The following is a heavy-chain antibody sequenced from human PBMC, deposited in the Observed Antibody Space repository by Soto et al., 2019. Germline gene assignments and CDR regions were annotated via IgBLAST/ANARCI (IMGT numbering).Heavy chain of an antibody. Sequence: QVQLVESGGGVVQPGKSLRLSCAASGFTFSTYGMHWVRQAPGKGLEWVAVIWHDGSNKYHGDSLKGRFTISRDNSKNTLYLQITTLRAEDTAVYYCGRDGALGDTAVVDSWGQGTLVTVSS. CDR3: GRDGALGDTAVVDS. D-gene: IGHD5-18*01. J-gene: IGHJ4*02. CDR2: IWHDGSNK. V-gene: IGHV3-33*01. CDR1: GFTFSTYG.